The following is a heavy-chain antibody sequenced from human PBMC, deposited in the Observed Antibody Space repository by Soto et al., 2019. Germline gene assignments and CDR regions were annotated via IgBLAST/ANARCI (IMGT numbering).Heavy chain of an antibody. CDR1: GFTFSSYW. J-gene: IGHJ4*02. Sequence: EVQLVESGGGLVQPGGSLRLSCAASGFTFSSYWMSWVRQAPGKGLEWVANIKQDGSEKYYVDSVKGRFTISRDNAKKSLYMQMNSLRAEDTAVYYCARDAGYSGHVRAHYFDYWGQGTLVTVSS. V-gene: IGHV3-7*03. CDR3: ARDAGYSGHVRAHYFDY. CDR2: IKQDGSEK. D-gene: IGHD5-12*01.